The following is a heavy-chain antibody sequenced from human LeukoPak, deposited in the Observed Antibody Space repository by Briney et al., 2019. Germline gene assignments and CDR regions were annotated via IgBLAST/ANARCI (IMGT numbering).Heavy chain of an antibody. CDR1: GYTFTRYE. D-gene: IGHD2-2*01. CDR3: ARYYCSSTSCAGNDY. J-gene: IGHJ4*02. V-gene: IGHV1-8*01. Sequence: SVKVSCKACGYTFTRYEINWVGQATGQGGEWMGWMNPNSGNTGYAQKVQGRVTMTRDTSISTAYMELSSLRSEDTAVYYCARYYCSSTSCAGNDYWGQGTMVTVSS. CDR2: MNPNSGNT.